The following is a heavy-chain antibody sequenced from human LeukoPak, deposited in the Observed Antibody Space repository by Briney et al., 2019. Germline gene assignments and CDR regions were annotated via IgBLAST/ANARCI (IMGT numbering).Heavy chain of an antibody. CDR3: ARLYLPATQFDY. CDR2: IYHSGRT. CDR1: GYSISSDYY. J-gene: IGHJ4*02. D-gene: IGHD5-24*01. Sequence: PSGTLSLTCAVSGYSISSDYYRGWIRHPPGEGLGWTGSIYHSGRTFYNPSLKSRVTISGDTSKNQFYLKLTCVRAADTAVYYCARLYLPATQFDYWGQGTLVTVSS. V-gene: IGHV4-38-2*01.